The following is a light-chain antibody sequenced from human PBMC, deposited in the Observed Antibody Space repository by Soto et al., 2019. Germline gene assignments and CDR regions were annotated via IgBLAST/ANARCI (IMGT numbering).Light chain of an antibody. Sequence: DIQMTQSPSTLSASVGERVTITCRASQNSSSCLAWYQQKPGQAPNLLIYDASTVKTGVPSRFSGSGSGTEFTLTINSLQPNAVATYYCQKYNSYPLTFGQGTKVEIK. CDR1: QNSSSC. V-gene: IGKV1-5*01. J-gene: IGKJ1*01. CDR3: QKYNSYPLT. CDR2: DAS.